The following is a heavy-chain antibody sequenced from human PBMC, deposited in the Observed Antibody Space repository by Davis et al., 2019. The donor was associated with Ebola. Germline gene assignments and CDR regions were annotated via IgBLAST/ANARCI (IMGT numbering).Heavy chain of an antibody. D-gene: IGHD1-26*01. Sequence: GESLKISCAASGFTFSSYWMSWVRQAPGKGLEWVANIKQDGSEKYYVDSVKGRFTISRDNSKNTLYLQMNSLRAEDTAVYYYARLAPEWELLRTTADYWGQGTLVTVSS. CDR3: ARLAPEWELLRTTADY. CDR1: GFTFSSYW. V-gene: IGHV3-7*01. J-gene: IGHJ4*02. CDR2: IKQDGSEK.